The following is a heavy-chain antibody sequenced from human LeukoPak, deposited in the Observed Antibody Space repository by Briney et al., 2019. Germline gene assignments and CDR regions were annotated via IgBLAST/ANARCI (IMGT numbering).Heavy chain of an antibody. J-gene: IGHJ4*02. CDR3: ARGFSYGPLEY. Sequence: GRSLRLSCAASGFTFSNYGMHWVRQAPGKGLEWVASTWYDGTSKQYADSVKGRFTISRDNSKNTLYMQLNSLRDEDTAVYYCARGFSYGPLEYWGQGSLVTVSS. D-gene: IGHD5-18*01. CDR2: TWYDGTSK. V-gene: IGHV3-33*01. CDR1: GFTFSNYG.